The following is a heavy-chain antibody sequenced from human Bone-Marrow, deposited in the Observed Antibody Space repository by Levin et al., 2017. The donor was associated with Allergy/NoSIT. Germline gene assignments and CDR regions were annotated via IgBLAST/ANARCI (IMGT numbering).Heavy chain of an antibody. CDR2: IDPSDSYT. Sequence: GESLKISCKGSGYSFTSYWISWVRQMPGKGLEWMGRIDPSDSYTNYSPSFQGHVTISADKSISTAYLQWSSLKASDTAMYYCARPYCSGGSCPNDAFDIWGQGTMVTVSS. CDR3: ARPYCSGGSCPNDAFDI. D-gene: IGHD2-15*01. CDR1: GYSFTSYW. V-gene: IGHV5-10-1*01. J-gene: IGHJ3*02.